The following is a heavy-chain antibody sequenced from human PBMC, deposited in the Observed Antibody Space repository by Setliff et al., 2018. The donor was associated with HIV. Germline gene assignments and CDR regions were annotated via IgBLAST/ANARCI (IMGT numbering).Heavy chain of an antibody. Sequence: PSETLSLTCTVYGASISNSNSYWGWIRQPPGKGLEWIGEINHSGSTYYNPSLKSRVTISVDTSKNQFSLNLTSVTAADTAVYYCAQLTPRTHYFYGMDVWGQGTTVTVSS. J-gene: IGHJ6*02. CDR2: INHSGST. V-gene: IGHV4-39*07. CDR3: AQLTPRTHYFYGMDV. CDR1: GASISNSNSY.